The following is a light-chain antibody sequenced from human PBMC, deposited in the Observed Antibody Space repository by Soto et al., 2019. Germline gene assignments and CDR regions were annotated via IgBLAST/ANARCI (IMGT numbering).Light chain of an antibody. CDR3: GTWDSSLSAVV. J-gene: IGLJ2*01. CDR1: SSNIGNNY. CDR2: DNN. V-gene: IGLV1-51*01. Sequence: QSVLTQPPSGSAAPGQKVTLSCSGSSSNIGNNYVSWYQQLPGTAPKLLIYDNNKRPSGIPDRFSGSKSGTSATPGITGLQTGDEADYYCGTWDSSLSAVVFGGGTKLTVL.